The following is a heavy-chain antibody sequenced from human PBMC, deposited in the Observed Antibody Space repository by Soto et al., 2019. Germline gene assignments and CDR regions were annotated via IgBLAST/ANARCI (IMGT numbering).Heavy chain of an antibody. V-gene: IGHV4-30-4*01. CDR1: GGSISSGDYY. CDR2: IYYSGST. CDR3: ASYITMVRGVIISRWFDP. D-gene: IGHD3-10*01. Sequence: QVQLQESGPGLVKPSQTLSLTCTVSGGSISSGDYYWSWIRQPPGKGLEWIGYIYYSGSTYYNPSLKSRVTISVDTSKNQFSLNLSSVTAADTAVYYCASYITMVRGVIISRWFDPWGQGTLVTVSS. J-gene: IGHJ5*02.